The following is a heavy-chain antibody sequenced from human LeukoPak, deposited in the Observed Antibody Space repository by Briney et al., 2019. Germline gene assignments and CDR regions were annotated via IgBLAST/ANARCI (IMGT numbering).Heavy chain of an antibody. CDR3: ARDPTYYLRYGYFDS. J-gene: IGHJ4*02. V-gene: IGHV3-48*01. Sequence: GSLRLSCAASGFTFTIFGLNWVRQAPGKGPEWVSYIDARSGITYYADSVQGRFTISRDDVRGSVFLQMDGLRVDDTAVYYCARDPTYYLRYGYFDSWGQGTLVTVSS. D-gene: IGHD1-26*01. CDR1: GFTFTIFG. CDR2: IDARSGIT.